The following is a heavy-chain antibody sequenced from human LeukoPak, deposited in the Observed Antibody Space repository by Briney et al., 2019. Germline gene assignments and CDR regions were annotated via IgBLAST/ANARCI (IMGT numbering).Heavy chain of an antibody. D-gene: IGHD2-2*01. J-gene: IGHJ5*02. CDR2: ISSSSDYI. CDR1: GGTFSNYH. V-gene: IGHV3-21*01. Sequence: PGGSLRLSCAASGGTFSNYHMNWVRQAPGKGLEWVSSISSSSDYIYYADSVKGRFTISRDDAKNSLYLQMNSLRVEDTAVYYCARAASFFYCSSTTCYLDHWGQGALVTVSS. CDR3: ARAASFFYCSSTTCYLDH.